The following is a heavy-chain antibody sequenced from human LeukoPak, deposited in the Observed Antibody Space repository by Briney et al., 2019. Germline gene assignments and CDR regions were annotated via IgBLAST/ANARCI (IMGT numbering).Heavy chain of an antibody. CDR3: ATGIAAAGTGAFDI. V-gene: IGHV1-3*01. Sequence: GASVKVSCKASGYTFTSYSMHWVRQAPGQRLEWMGWINAGNGNTKYSQKFQGRVTITRDTSASTAYMELSSLRSEDTAVYYCATGIAAAGTGAFDIWGQGTMVTVSS. J-gene: IGHJ3*02. D-gene: IGHD6-13*01. CDR1: GYTFTSYS. CDR2: INAGNGNT.